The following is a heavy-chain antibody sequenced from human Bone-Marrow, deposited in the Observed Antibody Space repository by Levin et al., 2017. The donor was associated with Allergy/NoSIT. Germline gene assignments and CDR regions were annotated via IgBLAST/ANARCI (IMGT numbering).Heavy chain of an antibody. Sequence: GGSLRLSCKVSGNTLSDLSIHWVRQTPGKGLEWMGGFAPEDADTIFAQEFEGRVTMTEDTSTNTAYMELSSLRSDDTAVYYCAAPHELAGTKYWGQGSLVTVSS. V-gene: IGHV1-24*01. CDR2: FAPEDADT. CDR3: AAPHELAGTKY. D-gene: IGHD6-19*01. J-gene: IGHJ4*02. CDR1: GNTLSDLS.